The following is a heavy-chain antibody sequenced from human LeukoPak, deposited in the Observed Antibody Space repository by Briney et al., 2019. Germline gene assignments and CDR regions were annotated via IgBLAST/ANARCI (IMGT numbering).Heavy chain of an antibody. CDR1: GYTFTGYY. D-gene: IGHD3-22*01. J-gene: IGHJ5*02. V-gene: IGHV1-2*02. Sequence: GASVKVSCKASGYTFTGYYVHWVRQAPGQGLEWMGWINPNSGGTNYAQKFQGRVTMTRDTSISTAYMELSRLRSDDTAVYYCARGGRTYYYDSSGYYYNWFDPWGQGTLVTVSS. CDR3: ARGGRTYYYDSSGYYYNWFDP. CDR2: INPNSGGT.